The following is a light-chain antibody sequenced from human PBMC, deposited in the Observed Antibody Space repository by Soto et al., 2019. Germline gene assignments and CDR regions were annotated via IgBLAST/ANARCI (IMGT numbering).Light chain of an antibody. J-gene: IGKJ2*03. V-gene: IGKV1-39*01. CDR3: QHAYVAPYS. Sequence: DIQMTQSPSSVSASLGDTVTITCRASEDINVYLNWYQQKPGEVPKLLIYSASTLHSGVPSRFPGSGSETDFTLTIRSLQPEDFATYYCQHAYVAPYSFGQGTKVDI. CDR1: EDINVY. CDR2: SAS.